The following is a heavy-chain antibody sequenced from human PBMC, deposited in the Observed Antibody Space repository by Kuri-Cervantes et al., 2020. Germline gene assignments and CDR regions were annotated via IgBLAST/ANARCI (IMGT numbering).Heavy chain of an antibody. CDR2: ISYDGSNK. CDR1: GFTFSSYG. D-gene: IGHD3-10*01. J-gene: IGHJ4*02. CDR3: ARVFSYYYGSGSDTFYFDY. V-gene: IGHV3-30*03. Sequence: LSLTCAASGFTFSSYGMHWVRQAPGKGLEWVAVISYDGSNKYYADSVKGRFTISRDNAKNTLYLQMNSLRAEDTAVYYCARVFSYYYGSGSDTFYFDYWAQGSLVTVSS.